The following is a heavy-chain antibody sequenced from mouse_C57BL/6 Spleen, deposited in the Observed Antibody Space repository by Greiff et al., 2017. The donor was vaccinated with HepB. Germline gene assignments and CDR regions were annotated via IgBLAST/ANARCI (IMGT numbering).Heavy chain of an antibody. Sequence: VQLQQSGAELARPGASVKMSCKASGYTFTSYTMHWVNQRPGQGLEWIGYINPSSGYTKYNQKFKDKATLTADKSSSTAYMQLSSLTSEDSAVYYCASPPIYYDYDGFAYWGQGTLVTVSA. J-gene: IGHJ3*01. V-gene: IGHV1-4*01. CDR1: GYTFTSYT. D-gene: IGHD2-4*01. CDR2: INPSSGYT. CDR3: ASPPIYYDYDGFAY.